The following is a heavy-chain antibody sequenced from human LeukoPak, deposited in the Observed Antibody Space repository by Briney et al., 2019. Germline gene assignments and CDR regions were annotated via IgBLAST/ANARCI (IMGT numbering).Heavy chain of an antibody. CDR3: ARDRSDSSGYYFPLDY. D-gene: IGHD3-22*01. CDR2: ISAYNGNT. Sequence: GASVKVSCKASGYTFTSYGISWVRQAPGQGLEWMGWISAYNGNTNYAQKLQGRVTMTTDTSTSTAYMELRSLRSDDTAVYYCARDRSDSSGYYFPLDYWGQGTLVTVSS. V-gene: IGHV1-18*01. J-gene: IGHJ4*02. CDR1: GYTFTSYG.